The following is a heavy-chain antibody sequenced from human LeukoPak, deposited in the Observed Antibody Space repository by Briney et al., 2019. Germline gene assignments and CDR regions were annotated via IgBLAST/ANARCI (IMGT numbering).Heavy chain of an antibody. CDR1: GFTFSSYS. CDR2: ISSSSSTI. CDR3: ARDSGLTVTTPRPSFDY. Sequence: PGGSLRLSCAASGFTFSSYSMNWVRQAPGKGLEWVSYISSSSSTIYYADSVKGRFTISRDNAKNSLYLQMNSLRAEDTAVYYCARDSGLTVTTPRPSFDYWGQGTLVTVSS. J-gene: IGHJ4*02. V-gene: IGHV3-48*01. D-gene: IGHD4-17*01.